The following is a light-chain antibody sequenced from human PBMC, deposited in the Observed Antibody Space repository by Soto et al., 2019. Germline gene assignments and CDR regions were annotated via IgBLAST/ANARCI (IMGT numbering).Light chain of an antibody. J-gene: IGKJ1*01. CDR2: GAS. V-gene: IGKV3-15*01. CDR1: QSLTRN. CDR3: LQDINYPWT. Sequence: TQSPATLSVSPWERVTLSCRASQSLTRNLAWYQHKPGQAPRLLIYGASTRATGISARFSGSGSGTDFTLAISSLQPEDSATYYCLQDINYPWTFGQGTKVDIK.